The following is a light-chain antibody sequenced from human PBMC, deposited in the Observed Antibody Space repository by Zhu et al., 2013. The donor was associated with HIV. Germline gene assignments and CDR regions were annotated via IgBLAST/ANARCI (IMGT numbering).Light chain of an antibody. V-gene: IGLV2-14*01. J-gene: IGLJ3*02. CDR3: SSYTINTLQL. CDR2: EVI. Sequence: QSALTQPASVSASPGQSITISCTGTSSDLGTYNYVSWYQQYPGKAPKLMIYEVIKRPSGVSNRFSGSKSGNTASLTISGLQAEDEGDYYCSSYTINTLQLFGGGTKVTVL. CDR1: SSDLGTYNY.